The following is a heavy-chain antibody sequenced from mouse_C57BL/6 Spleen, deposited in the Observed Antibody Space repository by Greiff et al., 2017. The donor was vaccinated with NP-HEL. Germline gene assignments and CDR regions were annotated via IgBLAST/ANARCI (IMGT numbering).Heavy chain of an antibody. Sequence: EVKLEESGPGLVKPSQSLSLTCSVTGYSITSCYYWNWIRQFPGNKLEWMGYISYDGSNNYNPSLKNLISITRDTSKNQFFLKLNYVTTEDTATYYCARGGIYYDYYFDYWGQGTTLTVSS. J-gene: IGHJ2*01. CDR2: ISYDGSN. CDR3: ARGGIYYDYYFDY. CDR1: GYSITSCYY. D-gene: IGHD2-4*01. V-gene: IGHV3-6*01.